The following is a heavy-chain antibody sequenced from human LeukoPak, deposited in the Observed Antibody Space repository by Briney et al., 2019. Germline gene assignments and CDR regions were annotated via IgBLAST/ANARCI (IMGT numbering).Heavy chain of an antibody. Sequence: ASVKVSCKASGYTFTGYYMHWVRQAPGQGLEWMGWINPNSGGTNYAQKFQGRVTMTRDTSMSTAYMELSSLRSDGTAVYYCATVYSSGWYHDYWGQGTLVTVSS. CDR2: INPNSGGT. J-gene: IGHJ4*02. CDR3: ATVYSSGWYHDY. CDR1: GYTFTGYY. D-gene: IGHD6-19*01. V-gene: IGHV1-2*02.